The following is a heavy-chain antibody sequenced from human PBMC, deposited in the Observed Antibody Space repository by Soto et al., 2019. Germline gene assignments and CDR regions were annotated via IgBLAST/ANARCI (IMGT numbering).Heavy chain of an antibody. J-gene: IGHJ6*02. Sequence: SETLSLTCTVSGGSISSYYWSWIRQPPGKGLERIAYIYYRGSTNYNPSHKSRVNISVDTSKNQFSLKLSSVTASDTAVYYCAGDYDILTGYYAPMDVWGQGTTVTVS. CDR1: GGSISSYY. V-gene: IGHV4-59*01. CDR3: AGDYDILTGYYAPMDV. D-gene: IGHD3-9*01. CDR2: IYYRGST.